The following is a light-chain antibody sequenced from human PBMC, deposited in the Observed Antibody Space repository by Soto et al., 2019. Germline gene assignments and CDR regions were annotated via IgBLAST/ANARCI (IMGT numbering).Light chain of an antibody. CDR2: EVS. V-gene: IGLV2-14*01. CDR3: SSYTSSSTPHVV. Sequence: QSVLTQPASVSGSPGQSITISCTGTSSDVGGYNYVSWYQQHPGKAPKLMIYEVSNRPSGVSNRFSCSKSGNTASLTISGLQAEDEAEYYCSSYTSSSTPHVVFGGGTKLTVL. J-gene: IGLJ2*01. CDR1: SSDVGGYNY.